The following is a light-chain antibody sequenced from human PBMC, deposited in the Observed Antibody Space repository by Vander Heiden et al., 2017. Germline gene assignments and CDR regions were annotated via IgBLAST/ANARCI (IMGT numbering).Light chain of an antibody. V-gene: IGLV4-69*01. CDR2: LNSDGSH. Sequence: QLVLTQSPSASASLGASFTLTCTLSSGRSSYAIAWHQQQPEKGPRYLMKLNSDGSHSKGDGIPDRFSGSSSGAERYLTISSLQSEDEADYYCQTWGTGMVFGGGTKLTVL. J-gene: IGLJ2*01. CDR3: QTWGTGMV. CDR1: SGRSSYA.